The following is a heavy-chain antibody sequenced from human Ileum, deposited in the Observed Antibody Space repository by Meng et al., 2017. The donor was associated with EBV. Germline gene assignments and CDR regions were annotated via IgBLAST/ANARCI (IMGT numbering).Heavy chain of an antibody. D-gene: IGHD1-26*01. Sequence: QMRLQEAGPVLVKQSSPPFSTCTVVGGSASSGHYCWTWIRQPPGKGLEWIGYMSYSGSTNYSHPLESRVTISVDTSKNQFSLKLSSVTAADTAVYYCAGDPHSGSPHWGQGTLVTVSS. CDR3: AGDPHSGSPH. CDR1: GGSASSGHYC. CDR2: MSYSGST. J-gene: IGHJ4*02. V-gene: IGHV4-61*01.